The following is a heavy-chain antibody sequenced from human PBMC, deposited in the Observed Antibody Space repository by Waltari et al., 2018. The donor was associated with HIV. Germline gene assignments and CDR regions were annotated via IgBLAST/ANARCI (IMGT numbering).Heavy chain of an antibody. CDR1: GYSFTSYW. V-gene: IGHV5-10-1*01. CDR3: AKLRSGSYDWFDP. Sequence: EVQLVQSGAEVTKPGESLRISCKGSGYSFTSYWISWVRPMPGKGLEWMGRIDPSSSDTNYSPSFQGHVTTSADKSISTAYLQWGSLKASDTAMYYCAKLRSGSYDWFDPWGQGTLVTVSS. D-gene: IGHD3-10*01. J-gene: IGHJ5*02. CDR2: IDPSSSDT.